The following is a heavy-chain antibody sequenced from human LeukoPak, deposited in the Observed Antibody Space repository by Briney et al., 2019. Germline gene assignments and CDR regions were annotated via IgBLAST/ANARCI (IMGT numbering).Heavy chain of an antibody. Sequence: ASVKVSCKASGYTFTTYAMNWVRQAPGQGLEWMGWINTNTGSPNYAQGFTGRFVFSLDTSVSTAYLQISSLKAEDTAVYYCAREGIYYGSGSYYTVNDYYYYYYMDVWGKGTTVTVSS. CDR2: INTNTGSP. D-gene: IGHD3-10*01. CDR1: GYTFTTYA. V-gene: IGHV7-4-1*02. CDR3: AREGIYYGSGSYYTVNDYYYYYYMDV. J-gene: IGHJ6*03.